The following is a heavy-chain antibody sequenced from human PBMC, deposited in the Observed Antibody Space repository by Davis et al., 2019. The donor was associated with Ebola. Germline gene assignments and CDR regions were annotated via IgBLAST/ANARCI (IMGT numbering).Heavy chain of an antibody. V-gene: IGHV4-39*02. CDR3: AIERLGDIVVVPAATEFDY. Sequence: MPSETLSLTCAVYGGSFSSYYWGWIRQPPGKGLEWIGSIYYSGSTYYNPSLKSRVTISVDTSKNQFSLKLSSVTAADTAVYYCAIERLGDIVVVPAATEFDYWGQRTLVTVSS. CDR1: GGSFSSYY. D-gene: IGHD2-2*01. J-gene: IGHJ4*02. CDR2: IYYSGST.